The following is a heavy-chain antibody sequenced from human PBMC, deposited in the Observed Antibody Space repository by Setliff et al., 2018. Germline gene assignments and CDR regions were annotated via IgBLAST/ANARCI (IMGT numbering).Heavy chain of an antibody. CDR3: AREQWLDPPGYYYMDV. D-gene: IGHD6-19*01. CDR2: IIHSGST. V-gene: IGHV4-34*12. CDR1: GGSFSGYY. J-gene: IGHJ6*03. Sequence: PSETLSLTCAVYGGSFSGYYWSWIRQPPGKRLEWIGEIIHSGSTNYNPSLKSRVTISMDTSKNQFSLKVSSVTAADTAGYYCAREQWLDPPGYYYMDVWAKGTTVTVSS.